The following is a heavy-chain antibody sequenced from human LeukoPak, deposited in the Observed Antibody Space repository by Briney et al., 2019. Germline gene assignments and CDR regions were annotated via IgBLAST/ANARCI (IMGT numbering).Heavy chain of an antibody. J-gene: IGHJ4*02. CDR1: GFTFSTYA. V-gene: IGHV3-23*01. D-gene: IGHD2-21*02. Sequence: GGSLRLSCAASGFTFSTYAMTWVRQAPGKGREWVSAINHSGRTSYAACVWGRFTISRDNSPNTPYLPLNNLRAADTTAYYSGKERPECGADCYFPIDYCGQGTLVTVSA. CDR2: INHSGRT. CDR3: GKERPECGADCYFPIDY.